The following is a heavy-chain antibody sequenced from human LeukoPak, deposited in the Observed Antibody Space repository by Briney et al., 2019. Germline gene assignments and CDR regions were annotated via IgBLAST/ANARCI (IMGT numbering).Heavy chain of an antibody. J-gene: IGHJ5*02. CDR2: IYYSGST. D-gene: IGHD3-10*01. Sequence: KTSETLSLTCTVSGGSITSAGYYWHWIRQLPGKRLEWIGYIYYSGSTYYNPSLKSQVTISVDTSKNQFSLKLSSVTAADTAVYYCARDQGSGMRWFDPWGQGTLVTVSS. CDR3: ARDQGSGMRWFDP. CDR1: GGSITSAGYY. V-gene: IGHV4-31*01.